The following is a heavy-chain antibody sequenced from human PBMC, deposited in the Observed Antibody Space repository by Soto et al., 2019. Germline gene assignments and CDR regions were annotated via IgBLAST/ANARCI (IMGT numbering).Heavy chain of an antibody. CDR3: ASFPSDYYESSGYYGGGSYFDY. J-gene: IGHJ4*02. V-gene: IGHV4-30-4*01. D-gene: IGHD3-22*01. CDR2: ISYSGGT. Sequence: SETLSLTCTVSGGSISSGDYYWSWIRQPPGKGLEWIGYISYSGGTYYKPSLKSRVAISLDTSKNQFSLRLSSLTAADTAVYYCASFPSDYYESSGYYGGGSYFDYWGQGALVTVSS. CDR1: GGSISSGDYY.